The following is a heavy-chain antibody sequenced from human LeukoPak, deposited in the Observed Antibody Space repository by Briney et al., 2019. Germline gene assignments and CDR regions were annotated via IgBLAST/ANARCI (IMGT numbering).Heavy chain of an antibody. CDR3: ARHLLSSGYYSLFDY. CDR1: GGSISSYY. Sequence: SETLSLTCTVSGGSISSYYWSWIRQPAGKGLEWIGRIYASGSTNYNPSLKSRVTISVDKSKNQFSLRLSSVTAADTAVYYCARHLLSSGYYSLFDYWGQGTPVTVSS. J-gene: IGHJ4*02. CDR2: IYASGST. V-gene: IGHV4-4*07. D-gene: IGHD3-22*01.